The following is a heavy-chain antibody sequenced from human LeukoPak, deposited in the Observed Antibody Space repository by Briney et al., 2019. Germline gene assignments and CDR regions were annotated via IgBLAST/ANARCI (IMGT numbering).Heavy chain of an antibody. CDR2: IYYSGST. CDR1: GGSISSYY. D-gene: IGHD3-10*01. CDR3: ARAMVRGALVYYMDV. Sequence: PSETLSLTCTVSGGSISSYYWSWIRQPPGKGLEWIGYIYYSGSTNYNPSLKSRVTISVDTSKNQFSLKLSSVTAADTAVYYCARAMVRGALVYYMDVWGKGTTVTVSS. J-gene: IGHJ6*03. V-gene: IGHV4-59*01.